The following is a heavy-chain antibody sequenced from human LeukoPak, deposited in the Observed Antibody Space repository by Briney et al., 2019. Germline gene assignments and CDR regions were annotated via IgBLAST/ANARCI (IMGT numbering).Heavy chain of an antibody. J-gene: IGHJ3*02. D-gene: IGHD3-10*01. V-gene: IGHV3-53*05. CDR3: ARDSGSDAFDI. Sequence: GGSLRLSCAASEFSVSSNYMTWVRQAPGKGLEWVSVIHSDGTTYYAASVRGRFTISRDNSKNTLYLQMNSLRAEDTAVYYCARDSGSDAFDIWGQGTMVTVSS. CDR2: IHSDGTT. CDR1: EFSVSSNY.